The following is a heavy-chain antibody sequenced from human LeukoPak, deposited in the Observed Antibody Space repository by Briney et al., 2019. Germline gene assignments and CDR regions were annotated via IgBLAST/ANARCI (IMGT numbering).Heavy chain of an antibody. J-gene: IGHJ4*02. CDR1: GFTFSSYA. Sequence: GGSLRLSCAASGFTFSSYAMHWVRQAPGRGLEWVAVISYDGNHKYYADSVKGRFTISRDNSKNTLYLQMNSLRAEDTAVYYCARDEPQIVPAVPSGYWGQGTLVTVSS. D-gene: IGHD2-2*01. CDR3: ARDEPQIVPAVPSGY. V-gene: IGHV3-30-3*01. CDR2: ISYDGNHK.